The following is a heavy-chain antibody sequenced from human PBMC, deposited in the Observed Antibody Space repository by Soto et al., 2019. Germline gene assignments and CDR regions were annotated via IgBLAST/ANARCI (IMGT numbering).Heavy chain of an antibody. Sequence: ASVKVSCKAPGYTLTSYYMHWVRQAPGQGLEWMGIINPSGGSTNYAQKFQGRVTMTRDTSTSTVYMELSSLRSEDTAVYYCARSIVVVTALDYWGQGTLVTVSS. CDR2: INPSGGST. CDR1: GYTLTSYY. J-gene: IGHJ4*02. V-gene: IGHV1-46*01. D-gene: IGHD2-21*02. CDR3: ARSIVVVTALDY.